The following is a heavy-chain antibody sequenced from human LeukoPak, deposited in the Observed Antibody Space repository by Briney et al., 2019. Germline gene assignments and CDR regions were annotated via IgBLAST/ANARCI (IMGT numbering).Heavy chain of an antibody. J-gene: IGHJ4*02. CDR2: ISAGGGNT. Sequence: GGSLRLSCAASGFTFSSYAKTWVRHSSGKGLDWVSAISAGGGNTYYADSVKGRFTISRDNSKNTLYLHINSLRAEDTALYYCAKINRGQVAGHVDFWGQGTLVSVSS. CDR3: AKINRGQVAGHVDF. D-gene: IGHD6-19*01. CDR1: GFTFSSYA. V-gene: IGHV3-23*01.